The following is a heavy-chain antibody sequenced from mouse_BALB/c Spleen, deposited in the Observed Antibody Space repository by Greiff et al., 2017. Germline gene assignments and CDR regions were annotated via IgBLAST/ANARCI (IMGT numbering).Heavy chain of an antibody. CDR1: GYTFTSYW. CDR3: ASRGYYAMDY. Sequence: QVQLQQSGAELARPGASVKLSCKASGYTFTSYWMQWVKQRPGQGLEWIGAIYPGDGDTRYTQKFKGKATLTADKSSSTAYMQLSSLTSVDSAVYFCASRGYYAMDYWGQGTSVTVSS. J-gene: IGHJ4*01. V-gene: IGHV1-87*01. CDR2: IYPGDGDT.